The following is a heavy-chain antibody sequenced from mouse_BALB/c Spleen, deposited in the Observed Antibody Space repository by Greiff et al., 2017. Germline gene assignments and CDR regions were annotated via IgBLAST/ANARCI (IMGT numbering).Heavy chain of an antibody. Sequence: VKLQESGAELVRPGASVTLSCKASGYTFTDYEMHWVKQTPVHGLEWIGAIDPETGGTAYNQKFKGKATLTADKSSSTAYMELRSLTSEDSAVYYCTRWDPMITTSYWGQGTTLTVSS. CDR2: IDPETGGT. J-gene: IGHJ2*01. CDR3: TRWDPMITTSY. D-gene: IGHD2-4*01. V-gene: IGHV1-15*01. CDR1: GYTFTDYE.